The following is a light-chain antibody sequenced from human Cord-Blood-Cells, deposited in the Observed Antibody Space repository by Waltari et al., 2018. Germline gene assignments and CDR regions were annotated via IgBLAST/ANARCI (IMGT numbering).Light chain of an antibody. V-gene: IGLV4-69*01. Sequence: QLVLTQSPSASASLGASVKLTCTLSSAHSSYPNPSHHQQPEKGPRYLMKLNSDGSHSKGDGIPDRFSGSSSGAERYLTISSLQSEDEADYYCQTWGTGIQVFGGGTKLTVL. J-gene: IGLJ2*01. CDR3: QTWGTGIQV. CDR1: SAHSSYP. CDR2: LNSDGSH.